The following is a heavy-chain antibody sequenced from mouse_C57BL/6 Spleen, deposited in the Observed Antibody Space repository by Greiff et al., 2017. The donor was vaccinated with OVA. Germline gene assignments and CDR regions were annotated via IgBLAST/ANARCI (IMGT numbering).Heavy chain of an antibody. CDR1: GFTFSDYY. V-gene: IGHV5-12*01. CDR2: ISNGGGST. J-gene: IGHJ2*01. Sequence: DVQVVASWGGLVQPGGSLKLSCAASGFTFSDYYMYWVRQTPEKRLEWVAYISNGGGSTYYPDTVKGRFTISRDNAKNTLYLQMSRLKSEDTAMYYCARHPGDYWGQGTTLTVSS. CDR3: ARHPGDY.